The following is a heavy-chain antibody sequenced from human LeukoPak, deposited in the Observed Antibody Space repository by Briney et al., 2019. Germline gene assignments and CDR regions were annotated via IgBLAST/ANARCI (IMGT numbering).Heavy chain of an antibody. J-gene: IGHJ5*02. CDR2: ISWNSGSI. CDR3: AKGGEGQLLYGWFDP. D-gene: IGHD2-2*02. Sequence: GGSLRLSCAASGFTFDDYAMHWVRHAPGKGLEWVSGISWNSGSIGYADSVKGRFTISRDNAKNSLYLQMNSLRAEDTALYYCAKGGEGQLLYGWFDPWGQGTLVTVSS. CDR1: GFTFDDYA. V-gene: IGHV3-9*01.